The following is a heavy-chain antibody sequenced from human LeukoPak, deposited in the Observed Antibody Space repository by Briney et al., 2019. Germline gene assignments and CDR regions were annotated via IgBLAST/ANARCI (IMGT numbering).Heavy chain of an antibody. D-gene: IGHD2-15*01. CDR2: TYYRSKWYN. CDR3: ARDNGPPVVVVAATVDDAFDT. V-gene: IGHV6-1*01. J-gene: IGHJ3*02. CDR1: GDSVSSNSAA. Sequence: SQTLSLTCAISGDSVSSNSAAWNWIRQSPSRGLEWLGRTYYRSKWYNDYAVSVKSRITINPDTSKNQFSLQLNSVTPEDTAVYYCARDNGPPVVVVAATVDDAFDTWGQGTMVTVSS.